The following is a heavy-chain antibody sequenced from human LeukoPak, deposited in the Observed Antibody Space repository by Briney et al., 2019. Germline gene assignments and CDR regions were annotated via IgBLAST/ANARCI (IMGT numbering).Heavy chain of an antibody. CDR3: ARGSCSGGTCNSLYYYYMDV. CDR1: GGSFSGYY. V-gene: IGHV4-34*01. Sequence: TSETLSLNCIVYGGSFSGYYWSWIRQSPGKGLEWIGEINHSGSSNYNPSLKSRVTISIDTSKNQFSLRVNSVTAADTALYYCARGSCSGGTCNSLYYYYMDVWGKGTTVTFSS. CDR2: INHSGSS. D-gene: IGHD2-15*01. J-gene: IGHJ6*03.